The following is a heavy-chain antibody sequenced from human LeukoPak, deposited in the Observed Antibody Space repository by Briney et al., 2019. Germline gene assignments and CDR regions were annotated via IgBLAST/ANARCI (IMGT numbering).Heavy chain of an antibody. V-gene: IGHV3-66*01. D-gene: IGHD3-10*01. CDR3: ARDKAGAGFGDAFDI. Sequence: GGSLRLSCAASGFTVSSNYMSWVRQAPGKGLEWVSVIYSGGSTYYADSVKGRFTISRDNSKNTLYLQMNSLRAEDTAVYYCARDKAGAGFGDAFDIWGQGTMVTVSS. CDR1: GFTVSSNY. CDR2: IYSGGST. J-gene: IGHJ3*02.